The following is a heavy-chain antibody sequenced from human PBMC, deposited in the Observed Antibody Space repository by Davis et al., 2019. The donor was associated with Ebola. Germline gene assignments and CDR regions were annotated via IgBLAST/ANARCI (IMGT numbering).Heavy chain of an antibody. D-gene: IGHD2-8*02. CDR2: IYYSGST. CDR3: ARPAMFDTYYCTGGVCSGAFDI. J-gene: IGHJ3*02. V-gene: IGHV4-39*01. CDR1: GGSISSSSYY. Sequence: PSETLSLTCTVSGGSISSSSYYWGWIRQPPGKGLEWIGSIYYSGSTYYNPSLKSRVTISVDTSKNQFSLKLSSVTAADTAVYYCARPAMFDTYYCTGGVCSGAFDIWGQGTMVTVSS.